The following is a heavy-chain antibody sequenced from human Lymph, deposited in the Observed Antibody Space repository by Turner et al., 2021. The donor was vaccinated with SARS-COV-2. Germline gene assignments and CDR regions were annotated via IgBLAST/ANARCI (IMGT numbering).Heavy chain of an antibody. D-gene: IGHD6-13*01. CDR2: IYSGGTT. V-gene: IGHV3-53*02. CDR1: GFIVSRNY. Sequence: EVQLVATGGGLIQPGGSLRLSCAASGFIVSRNYMNWVRQAPGKGLEWVSVIYSGGTTYYADSVKGRFTISRDNSKNTLYLQMNSLRVEDTAVYYCARDLGTYGMDVWGQGTTVTVSS. J-gene: IGHJ6*02. CDR3: ARDLGTYGMDV.